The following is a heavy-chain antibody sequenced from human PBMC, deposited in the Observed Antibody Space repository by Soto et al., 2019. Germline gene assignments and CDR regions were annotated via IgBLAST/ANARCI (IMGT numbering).Heavy chain of an antibody. D-gene: IGHD3-22*01. J-gene: IGHJ3*02. CDR3: ARGLYYYDSSGYPKDDDAFDI. V-gene: IGHV4-34*01. CDR2: INHSGST. Sequence: SEPLSLTCAVYGGSFSAYYWSGIRQPPGKGLEWIGEINHSGSTNYNPSLKSRVTISVDTSKNQFSLKLSSVTAADTAVYYCARGLYYYDSSGYPKDDDAFDIWGQGTMVTVSS. CDR1: GGSFSAYY.